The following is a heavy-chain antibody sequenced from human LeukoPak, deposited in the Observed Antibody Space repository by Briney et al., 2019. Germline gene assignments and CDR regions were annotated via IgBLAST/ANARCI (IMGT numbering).Heavy chain of an antibody. V-gene: IGHV3-30*03. D-gene: IGHD5-24*01. CDR2: ISYDGGYK. CDR3: ARGQRRHIDMAPSFDY. Sequence: QPGRSLRLSCAASGFTVSNNYMSWVRQAPGKGLEWVAVISYDGGYKYYADSVKGRFTISRDNSKNTLSLQMNSLSAEDTSVYYCARGQRRHIDMAPSFDYWGQGTLVTVSS. CDR1: GFTVSNNY. J-gene: IGHJ4*02.